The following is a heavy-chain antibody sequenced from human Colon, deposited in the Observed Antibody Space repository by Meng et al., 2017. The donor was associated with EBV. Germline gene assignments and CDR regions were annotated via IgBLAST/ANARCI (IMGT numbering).Heavy chain of an antibody. D-gene: IGHD2-8*02. Sequence: EGEVVGAGGPLVQPWGSLGLSWVGSGYTFSQYWMHWVRQAPGMGLEWVSRLNEDGATTTYADSVRGRFTISRDNAKNTLYLQMNSLRAEDTAVYYCSRDLVGSDDSWGQGTLVTVSS. V-gene: IGHV3-74*01. CDR1: GYTFSQYW. CDR3: SRDLVGSDDS. J-gene: IGHJ5*01. CDR2: LNEDGATT.